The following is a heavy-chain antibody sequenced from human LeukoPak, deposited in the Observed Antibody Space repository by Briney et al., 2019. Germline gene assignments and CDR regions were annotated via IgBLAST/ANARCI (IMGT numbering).Heavy chain of an antibody. CDR1: GYSISSGYY. Sequence: SETLSLTCTVSGYSISSGYYWGWIRPPPGKGLEWIGRIYTSGSTNYNPSLKSRVTISVDTSKNQFSLKLSSVTAADTAVYYCARGWSDYGLAFDICGQGTMVTVSS. CDR2: IYTSGST. D-gene: IGHD3-16*01. CDR3: ARGWSDYGLAFDI. V-gene: IGHV4-38-2*02. J-gene: IGHJ3*02.